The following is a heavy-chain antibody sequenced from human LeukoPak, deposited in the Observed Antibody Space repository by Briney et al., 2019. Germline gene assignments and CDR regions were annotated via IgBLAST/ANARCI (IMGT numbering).Heavy chain of an antibody. CDR1: GYSFTSYW. J-gene: IGHJ4*02. CDR2: IYPGDSDT. CDR3: ARYIAAAGTFFDY. V-gene: IGHV5-51*01. D-gene: IGHD6-13*01. Sequence: GESLKISCKGSGYSFTSYWIGWVRQMPGKGLEWMWIIYPGDSDTRYSPSFQGQVTISADKSISTAYLQWSSLKASDTAMYYCARYIAAAGTFFDYWGQGTLVTVSS.